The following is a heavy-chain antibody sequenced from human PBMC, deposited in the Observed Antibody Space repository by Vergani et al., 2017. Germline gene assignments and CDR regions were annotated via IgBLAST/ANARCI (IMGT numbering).Heavy chain of an antibody. Sequence: QVQLQESGPGLVRPSQTLSLTCTVPGSSLRSRSHYRSWFRQPARKGLEWIGRFYSGGGTSYNRSLKSRVTISVDTSKNQFSLHVSSVTAADTAVYYCARDPLYSTTWPFLLLDMDVWGQGTTVTVSS. J-gene: IGHJ6*02. D-gene: IGHD6-13*01. CDR2: FYSGGGT. V-gene: IGHV4-61*02. CDR3: ARDPLYSTTWPFLLLDMDV. CDR1: GSSLRSRSHY.